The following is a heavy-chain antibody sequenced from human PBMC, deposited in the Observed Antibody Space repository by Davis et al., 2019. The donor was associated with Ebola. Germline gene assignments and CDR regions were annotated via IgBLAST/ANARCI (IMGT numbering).Heavy chain of an antibody. CDR1: GYTLTELS. D-gene: IGHD6-13*01. Sequence: ASVKVSCKVSGYTLTELSMHWVRQAPGKGLEWMGGFDPEDGETIYAQKFQGRVTMTEDTSTDTAYMELSSLRSEDTAVYYCARVAGTHYYYGMDVWGQGTTVTVSS. CDR3: ARVAGTHYYYGMDV. J-gene: IGHJ6*02. V-gene: IGHV1-24*01. CDR2: FDPEDGET.